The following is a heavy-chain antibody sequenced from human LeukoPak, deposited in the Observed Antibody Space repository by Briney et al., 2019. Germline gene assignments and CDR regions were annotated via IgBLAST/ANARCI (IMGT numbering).Heavy chain of an antibody. J-gene: IGHJ4*02. CDR3: ARSPDILTGENFDY. CDR1: GYTFSSYY. Sequence: ASVKVSCKASGYTFSSYYMHWVRQAPGQGLEWMGWINPKSGGTNEAQKFHDRVTMTRDTSIRTAYMEVSRLRSEDTAVYYCARSPDILTGENFDYWGQGTLVTVSS. V-gene: IGHV1-2*02. CDR2: INPKSGGT. D-gene: IGHD3-9*01.